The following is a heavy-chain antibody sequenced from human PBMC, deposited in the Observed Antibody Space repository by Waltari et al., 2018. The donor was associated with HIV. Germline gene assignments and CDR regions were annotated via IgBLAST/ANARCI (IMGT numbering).Heavy chain of an antibody. V-gene: IGHV5-51*03. D-gene: IGHD3-22*01. Sequence: EVQLVQSGAEVKKPGESLKISCKGSGYSFTNYWIGWVRQMPGKGLEWMGIFYPGDSNTRYSPSFQGQVTISADKSISTAYLQWSSLKASDTAMYYCARGPYYYDSSGYYYFDYWGQGTLVTVSS. CDR1: GYSFTNYW. CDR3: ARGPYYYDSSGYYYFDY. J-gene: IGHJ4*02. CDR2: FYPGDSNT.